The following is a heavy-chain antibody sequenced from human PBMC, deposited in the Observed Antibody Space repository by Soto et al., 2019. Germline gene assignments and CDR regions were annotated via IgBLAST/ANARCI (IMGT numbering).Heavy chain of an antibody. CDR1: GFTFSSYA. Sequence: EAQLLESGGDLVQPGGSLRLSCAASGFTFSSYAMSWVRQAPGKGLEWVSGISGSGGTTYYADSVKGRFTISRDNSKNTLSLQMNSLRAEDTAVYYCAKDKYDIVSSYPYYFDYWGQVTLVTVSS. CDR3: AKDKYDIVSSYPYYFDY. D-gene: IGHD3-9*01. CDR2: ISGSGGTT. J-gene: IGHJ4*02. V-gene: IGHV3-23*01.